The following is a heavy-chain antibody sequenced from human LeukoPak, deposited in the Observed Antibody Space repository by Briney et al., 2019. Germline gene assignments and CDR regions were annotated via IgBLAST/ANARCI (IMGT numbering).Heavy chain of an antibody. CDR3: ARDSADRGYSYGYGAY. CDR2: INCNSGGT. Sequence: ASVKVSCKASGYTFTGYYLHWVRQAPGQGLEWMGWINCNSGGTYYAQKFQGRVTMTRDTSISTAYMELSGLRSDDGAVYYCARDSADRGYSYGYGAYWGQGTLVTVSS. D-gene: IGHD5-18*01. V-gene: IGHV1-2*02. CDR1: GYTFTGYY. J-gene: IGHJ4*02.